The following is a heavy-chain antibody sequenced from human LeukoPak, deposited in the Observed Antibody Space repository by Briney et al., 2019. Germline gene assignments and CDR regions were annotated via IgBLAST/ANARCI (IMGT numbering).Heavy chain of an antibody. D-gene: IGHD6-25*01. CDR2: MNPYTGDR. CDR1: GYSFTTYH. V-gene: IGHV1-8*03. Sequence: ASVKVSCKTSGYSFTTYHINWVRQASGQGLEWLGWMNPYTGDRGYAQRFQGRLSITSDTSISTAYMELGSLKSDDTAVYFCARTTSFTASGYDCWGHGTLVTVSS. J-gene: IGHJ5*01. CDR3: ARTTSFTASGYDC.